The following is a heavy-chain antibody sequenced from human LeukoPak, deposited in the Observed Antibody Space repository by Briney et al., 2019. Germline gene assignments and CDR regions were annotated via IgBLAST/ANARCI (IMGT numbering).Heavy chain of an antibody. J-gene: IGHJ6*03. Sequence: GGSLRLSCAASGFTFSNAWVSWVRQAAGKGLEWVGRIKSKTDGGTTDYAAPVKGRFTISRDDSKNTLYLQMNSLKTEDTAVYYCTTFLEPRIYYYYMDVWGKGTPVTVSS. CDR1: GFTFSNAW. CDR3: TTFLEPRIYYYYMDV. CDR2: IKSKTDGGTT. D-gene: IGHD3-3*01. V-gene: IGHV3-15*01.